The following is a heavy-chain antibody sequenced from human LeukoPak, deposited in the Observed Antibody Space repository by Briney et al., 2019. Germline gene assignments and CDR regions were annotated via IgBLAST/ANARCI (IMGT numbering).Heavy chain of an antibody. CDR2: INPNSGGT. J-gene: IGHJ4*02. CDR1: GYTFTGYY. D-gene: IGHD6-13*01. Sequence: GASVKVSCKASGYTFTGYYLHWVRQAPGQGLEWLGWINPNSGGTNYAQKFQGRVTMTRDTSISTAYMELSRLRSDDTAVYYCARDVGVRIARPFYFDYWGQGGLVTVSS. CDR3: ARDVGVRIARPFYFDY. V-gene: IGHV1-2*02.